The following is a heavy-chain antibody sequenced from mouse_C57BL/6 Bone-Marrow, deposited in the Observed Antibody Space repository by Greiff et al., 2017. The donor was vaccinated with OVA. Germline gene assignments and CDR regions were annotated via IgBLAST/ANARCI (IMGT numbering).Heavy chain of an antibody. D-gene: IGHD1-1*01. CDR3: ARDLIYYYGSSYDAMDY. J-gene: IGHJ4*01. CDR2: ISDGGSYT. V-gene: IGHV5-4*01. CDR1: GFTFSSDA. Sequence: EVKVVESGGGLVKPGGSLKLTCAASGFTFSSDAMSWVRRTPQKRLVWVATISDGGSYTYYPDNVKGRFTISRDNAKNNLYLQMNHLKSEDTAMYDGARDLIYYYGSSYDAMDYWGQGTSVTVSS.